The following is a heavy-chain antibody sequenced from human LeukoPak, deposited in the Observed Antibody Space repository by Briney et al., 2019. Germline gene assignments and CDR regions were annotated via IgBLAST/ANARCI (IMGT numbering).Heavy chain of an antibody. CDR1: GFTFSSYS. Sequence: GGSLRLSCAASGFTFSSYSMNWVRQAPGKGLEWVSSISSSSSYINYADSVKGRFTISRDNAKNSLYLQMNSLRAEDTAVYYCARQAVAGTRYFDYWGQGTLVTVSS. D-gene: IGHD6-19*01. V-gene: IGHV3-21*01. CDR2: ISSSSSYI. CDR3: ARQAVAGTRYFDY. J-gene: IGHJ4*02.